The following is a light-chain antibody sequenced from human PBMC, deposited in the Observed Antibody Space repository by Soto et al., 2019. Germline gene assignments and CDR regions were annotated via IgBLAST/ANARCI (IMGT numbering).Light chain of an antibody. CDR3: QQYNNGTPGT. V-gene: IGKV3-15*01. J-gene: IGKJ1*01. CDR2: GAS. CDR1: QSVSSN. Sequence: ERGITQSPATLSLSPGEISTLSCMSSQSVSSNLAWYQQKPGQAPRLLIYGASTRATGIPARFSGSGSGTEFTLTISSLQSEDFAGYYCQQYNNGTPGTFGQGTKVEIK.